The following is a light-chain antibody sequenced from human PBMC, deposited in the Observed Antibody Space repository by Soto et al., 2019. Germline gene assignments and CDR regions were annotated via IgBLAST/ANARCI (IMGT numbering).Light chain of an antibody. CDR3: QKYDNLPYT. CDR2: DAS. V-gene: IGKV1-33*01. J-gene: IGKJ2*01. Sequence: DIQMTQSPSSLSASVGDRVTITCQASQDISNYLNWYQQKPGKAPKLLIYDASNLETGVPSRFSGSGSGTDFTFTISSLQPEGIATNYCQKYDNLPYTFGQATKLEIK. CDR1: QDISNY.